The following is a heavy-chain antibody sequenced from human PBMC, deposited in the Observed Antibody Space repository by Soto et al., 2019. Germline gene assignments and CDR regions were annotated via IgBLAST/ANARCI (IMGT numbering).Heavy chain of an antibody. CDR1: GFTFSSYS. V-gene: IGHV3-21*01. CDR3: ATQHAFPAEN. Sequence: EVQLVESGGGLVKPGGSLRLSCAASGFTFSSYSMNWVRQAPGKGLEWVSSISSSSSYIYYADSVKGRFTISRDNAKYSLYLQMNSLRAEDTAVYYCATQHAFPAENWGQGTLVTVSS. D-gene: IGHD2-2*01. CDR2: ISSSSSYI. J-gene: IGHJ4*02.